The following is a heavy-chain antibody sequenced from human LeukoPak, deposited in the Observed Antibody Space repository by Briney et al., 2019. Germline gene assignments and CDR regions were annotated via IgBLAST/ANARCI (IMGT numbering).Heavy chain of an antibody. J-gene: IGHJ4*02. CDR2: IKGDGSAK. CDR1: GFTFSSYS. D-gene: IGHD6-13*01. CDR3: ARLVLSRSWFDDF. V-gene: IGHV3-7*01. Sequence: PGGSLRLSCAASGFTFSSYSMNWVRQAPGKGLEWVANIKGDGSAKYYVDSVKGRFTITRDNAKSSLFLQMNSLRAEDTAVYYCARLVLSRSWFDDFWGQGTLVTVSS.